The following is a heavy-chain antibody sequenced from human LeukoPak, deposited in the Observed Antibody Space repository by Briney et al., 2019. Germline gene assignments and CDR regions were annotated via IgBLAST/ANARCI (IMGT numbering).Heavy chain of an antibody. J-gene: IGHJ3*02. V-gene: IGHV4-39*07. Sequence: SETLSLTCTVSGGSISSSSYYWGWIRQPPGKGLEWIGSIYYSGSTYYNPSLKSRVTISVDTSKNQFSLKLSSVTGADTAVYYCARVRWLQRFNAFDIWGQGTMVTVSS. CDR2: IYYSGST. CDR1: GGSISSSSYY. CDR3: ARVRWLQRFNAFDI. D-gene: IGHD5-24*01.